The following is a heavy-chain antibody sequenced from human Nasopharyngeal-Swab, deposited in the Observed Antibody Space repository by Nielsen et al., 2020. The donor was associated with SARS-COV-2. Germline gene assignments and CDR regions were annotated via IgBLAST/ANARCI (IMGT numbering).Heavy chain of an antibody. J-gene: IGHJ3*02. D-gene: IGHD6-19*01. V-gene: IGHV3-48*02. CDR2: ITSSGSFI. CDR3: ARGAYSSGWYM. CDR1: GFSISDYS. Sequence: GESLKISCAASGFSISDYSMNWVRQAPGKGLEWTSYITSSGSFIYYADSVRGRFTISRDNAKNSLYLQMNSLRDDDTAVYYCARGAYSSGWYMWGQGTMVTVSS.